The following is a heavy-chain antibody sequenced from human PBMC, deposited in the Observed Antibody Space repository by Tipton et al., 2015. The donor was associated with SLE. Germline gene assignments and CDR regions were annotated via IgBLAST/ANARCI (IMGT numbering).Heavy chain of an antibody. J-gene: IGHJ5*02. D-gene: IGHD3-10*01. CDR1: GFTFSNYA. Sequence: GSLRLSCAASGFTFSNYAMHWVRQAPGKGLEWVANIKPDGGEAAYADSVKGRFTISRDNAKNSLHLQMNNLRADDTAMYYCAREGETWLDPWGQGTLVTVSS. V-gene: IGHV3-7*01. CDR2: IKPDGGEA. CDR3: AREGETWLDP.